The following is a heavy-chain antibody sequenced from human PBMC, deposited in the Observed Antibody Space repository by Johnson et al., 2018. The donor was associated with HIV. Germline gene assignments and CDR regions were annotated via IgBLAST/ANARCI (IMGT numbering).Heavy chain of an antibody. CDR1: EFTFSSYA. D-gene: IGHD5-24*01. J-gene: IGHJ3*02. CDR2: ISGSGGST. Sequence: VQLVESGGGVVRPGGSLRLSCAASEFTFSSYAMSWVRQAPGKGLEWVSTISGSGGSTYYADSVKKGRFTISRDNSKNTLSLQMNSLRAEDTAIYYCAKDIYGYDAFDIWGQGTMVTVSS. V-gene: IGHV3-23*04. CDR3: AKDIYGYDAFDI.